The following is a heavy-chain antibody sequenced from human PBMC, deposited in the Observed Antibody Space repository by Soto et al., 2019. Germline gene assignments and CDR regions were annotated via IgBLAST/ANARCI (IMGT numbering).Heavy chain of an antibody. Sequence: GGSLRLSCAASGFTFSSYSMNWVRQAPGKGLEWVSSISSSSSYIYYADSVKGRFTISRDNAKNLLYLQMNSLRSDDTAVYYCARDWMNVAAPIFYFDYWGQGT. CDR1: GFTFSSYS. D-gene: IGHD6-6*01. CDR3: ARDWMNVAAPIFYFDY. CDR2: ISSSSSYI. J-gene: IGHJ4*02. V-gene: IGHV3-21*01.